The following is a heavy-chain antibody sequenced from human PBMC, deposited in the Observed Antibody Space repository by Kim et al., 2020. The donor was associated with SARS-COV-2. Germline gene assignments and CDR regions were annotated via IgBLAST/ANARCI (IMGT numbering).Heavy chain of an antibody. CDR1: GYTFTSYA. D-gene: IGHD6-6*01. J-gene: IGHJ6*02. CDR2: INAGNGNT. Sequence: PSVKVSCKASGYTFTSYAMHWVRQAPGQRLEWMGWINAGNGNTKYSQKFQGRVTITRDTSASTAYMELSSLRSEDTAVYYCASPDIAARPKYYYYGMDVWGQGTTVTVSS. CDR3: ASPDIAARPKYYYYGMDV. V-gene: IGHV1-3*01.